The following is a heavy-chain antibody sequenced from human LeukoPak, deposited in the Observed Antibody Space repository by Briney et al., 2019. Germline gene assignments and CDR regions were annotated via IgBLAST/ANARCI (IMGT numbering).Heavy chain of an antibody. CDR3: ARHHPTVTPYYMDV. V-gene: IGHV4-39*01. CDR1: GGSISSSRYY. Sequence: SETLSLTCTVSGGSISSSRYYWGWSRQPPGKGLEWIGSISYIGSTYYNPSLKSRVTISVDTSKNQFSLKLSSVTAADTAVYYCARHHPTVTPYYMDVWGKGTTVTISS. D-gene: IGHD4-17*01. J-gene: IGHJ6*03. CDR2: ISYIGST.